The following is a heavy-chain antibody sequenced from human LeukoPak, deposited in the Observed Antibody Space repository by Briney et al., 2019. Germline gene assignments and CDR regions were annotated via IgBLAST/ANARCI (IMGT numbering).Heavy chain of an antibody. J-gene: IGHJ4*02. D-gene: IGHD3-10*01. CDR1: GGSISSSNW. CDR2: IYHSGST. V-gene: IGHV4-4*02. CDR3: VRSFGELSDRSDY. Sequence: PSETLSLTCAVSGGSISSSNWWSWVRQPPGKGLEWIGEIYHSGSTNYNPSLKSRVTISVDKSKNQFSLKLSSVTAADTAVYYCVRSFGELSDRSDYWGQGTLVTVSS.